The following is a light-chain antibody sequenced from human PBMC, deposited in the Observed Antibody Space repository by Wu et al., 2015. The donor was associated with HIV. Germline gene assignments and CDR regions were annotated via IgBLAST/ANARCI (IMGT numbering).Light chain of an antibody. CDR1: QTLSGNY. CDR3: QQRSNWPPT. Sequence: EIVLTQSPGTLSLSPGERATLSCRASQTLSGNYLAWYQQKPGQAPRLLISGASKRATGIPDRFSGSGSGTDFTLTISRLEAEDFAVYYCQQRSNWPPTFGQGTKVEIK. CDR2: GAS. V-gene: IGKV3D-20*02. J-gene: IGKJ1*01.